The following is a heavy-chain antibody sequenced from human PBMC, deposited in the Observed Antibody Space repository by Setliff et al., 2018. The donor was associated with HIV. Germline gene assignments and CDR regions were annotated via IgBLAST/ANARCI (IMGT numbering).Heavy chain of an antibody. J-gene: IGHJ4*02. Sequence: SVKVSCKASGYNFTDYDINWVRQATGQGLEWMGKIIPLLDRTHYVQKFQGRVTISADESTTTAYMELRSLKYEDAAVYYCARGGGSNGYFFDSWGQGPLVTVSS. CDR2: IIPLLDRT. V-gene: IGHV1-69*11. D-gene: IGHD3-22*01. CDR3: ARGGGSNGYFFDS. CDR1: GYNFTDYD.